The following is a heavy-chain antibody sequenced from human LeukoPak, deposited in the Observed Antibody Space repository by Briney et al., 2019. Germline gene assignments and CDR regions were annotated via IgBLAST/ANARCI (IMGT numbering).Heavy chain of an antibody. CDR1: GGSISSSNW. CDR2: IYHSGST. J-gene: IGHJ4*02. D-gene: IGHD6-13*01. V-gene: IGHV4-4*02. CDR3: ARLSRAASAPRY. Sequence: PSGTLSLTCAVSGGSISSSNWWSWVRQPPGKGLEWIGEIYHSGSTNYDPSLKSRVTISVDKSKNQFSLRLSSVTAADTAVYYCARLSRAASAPRYWGQGTLVTVSS.